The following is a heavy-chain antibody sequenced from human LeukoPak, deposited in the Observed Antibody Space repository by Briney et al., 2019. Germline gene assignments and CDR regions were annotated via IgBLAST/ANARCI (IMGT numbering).Heavy chain of an antibody. J-gene: IGHJ4*02. Sequence: GASVKVSCKASGYTFTSYAMHWVRQAPGQRLEWMGWINAGNGNTKYSQKFQGRVTITRDTSASTAYMELSSLRSEDTAVYYRARGSISGVATIELDFDYWGQGTLVTVSS. V-gene: IGHV1-3*01. CDR1: GYTFTSYA. D-gene: IGHD5-12*01. CDR3: ARGSISGVATIELDFDY. CDR2: INAGNGNT.